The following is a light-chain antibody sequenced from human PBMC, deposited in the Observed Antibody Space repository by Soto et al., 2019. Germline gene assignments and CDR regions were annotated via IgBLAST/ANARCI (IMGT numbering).Light chain of an antibody. CDR1: QSVNIY. CDR2: GAS. V-gene: IGKV3-11*01. Sequence: EIVMTQSPAALSMSPGERATLSCRASQSVNIYLAWYQQKPGQAPRLLIFGASYRATGIPARFSGSGSGTEFTLTISSLEPEDFAVYYCQQRSDWPPITFGQGTRLEIK. J-gene: IGKJ5*01. CDR3: QQRSDWPPIT.